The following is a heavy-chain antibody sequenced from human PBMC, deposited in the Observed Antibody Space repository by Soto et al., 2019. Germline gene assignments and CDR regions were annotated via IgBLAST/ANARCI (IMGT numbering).Heavy chain of an antibody. CDR3: ARHAGIAAAAPMGY. V-gene: IGHV3-7*05. CDR2: IKQDGSEK. J-gene: IGHJ4*02. D-gene: IGHD6-13*01. CDR1: GFTFSSYW. Sequence: QPGGSLRLSCAASGFTFSSYWMSWVRQAPGKGLEWVANIKQDGSEKYYVDSVKGRFTISRDNAKNSLYLQMNSLRAEDTAVYYCARHAGIAAAAPMGYWGQGTLVTVSS.